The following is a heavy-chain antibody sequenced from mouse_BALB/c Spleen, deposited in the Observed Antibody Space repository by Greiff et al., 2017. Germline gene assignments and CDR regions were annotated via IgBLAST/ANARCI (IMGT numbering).Heavy chain of an antibody. D-gene: IGHD1-1*01. J-gene: IGHJ3*01. CDR2: ISCYNGAT. Sequence: PVKTGASVKISCKASGYSFTGYYMHWVKQSHGKSLEWIGYISCYNGATSYNQKFKGKATFTVDTSSSTAYMQFNSLTSEDSAVYYCARGITTVVAPPAYWGQGTLVTVSA. V-gene: IGHV1S34*01. CDR1: GYSFTGYY. CDR3: ARGITTVVAPPAY.